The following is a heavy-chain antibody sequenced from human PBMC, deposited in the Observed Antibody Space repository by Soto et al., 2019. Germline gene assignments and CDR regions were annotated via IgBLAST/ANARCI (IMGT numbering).Heavy chain of an antibody. J-gene: IGHJ4*02. CDR1: GFTFSSYS. CDR2: ISTTSSSI. Sequence: EVQLVQSGGGLVQPGGSLRLSCAASGFTFSSYSMNWVRQAPGKGLEWISYISTTSSSIYYADSVKGRFTISRDNAKNSLFLQINSLRDEDTAVYYCARTGVAFDYGGQGALFTVSS. D-gene: IGHD3-3*01. V-gene: IGHV3-48*02. CDR3: ARTGVAFDY.